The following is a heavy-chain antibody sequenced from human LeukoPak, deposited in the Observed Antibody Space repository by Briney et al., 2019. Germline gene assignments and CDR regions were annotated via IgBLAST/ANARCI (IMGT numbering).Heavy chain of an antibody. D-gene: IGHD5-12*01. V-gene: IGHV3-21*01. Sequence: GGSLRLSCAASGFTFSNYNMNWVRQAPGKGLEWVSSITTSSTCIYYADSVKGRFTISQDNSKNTLYLHMNSLRAEDTAVYYCARSAAAGRIVATFAYWGQGTLVTVSS. CDR3: ARSAAAGRIVATFAY. CDR1: GFTFSNYN. J-gene: IGHJ4*02. CDR2: ITTSSTCI.